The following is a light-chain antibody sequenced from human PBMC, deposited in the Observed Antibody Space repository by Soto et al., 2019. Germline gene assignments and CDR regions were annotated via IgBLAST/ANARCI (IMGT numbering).Light chain of an antibody. CDR2: AAS. CDR3: QQSYSTRWT. J-gene: IGKJ1*01. CDR1: QSISSY. Sequence: IHIAQSPSSLSASVGDRVTTTCLASQSISSYLNWYQQKPGKAPKLLIYAASSLQSGVPSRFSGSGSGTDFTLTISSLQPEDFATYYCQQSYSTRWTFGQGTKVDIK. V-gene: IGKV1-39*01.